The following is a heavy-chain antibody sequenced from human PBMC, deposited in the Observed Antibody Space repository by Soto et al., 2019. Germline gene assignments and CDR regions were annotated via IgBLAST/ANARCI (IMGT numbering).Heavy chain of an antibody. D-gene: IGHD1-26*01. CDR3: AKDKGSSPGPFDY. CDR1: GFTFDDYT. CDR2: ISWDGGSK. V-gene: IGHV3-43*01. Sequence: EGSLRLSCAASGFTFDDYTMHWVRQAPGKGLEWVSLISWDGGSKYYADSVKGRFTNSRDNSKNSLYLQMNSLRTEDTALYYCAKDKGSSPGPFDYWGQGTLVTVSS. J-gene: IGHJ4*02.